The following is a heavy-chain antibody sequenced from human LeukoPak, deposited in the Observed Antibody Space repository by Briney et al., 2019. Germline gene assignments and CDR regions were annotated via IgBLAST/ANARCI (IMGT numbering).Heavy chain of an antibody. CDR3: ARALVDTAMVPYYFDY. CDR2: ISSSGSTI. J-gene: IGHJ4*02. Sequence: GGSLRLSCAASGFTFSSYGMSWIRQAPGKGLEWVSYISSSGSTIYYADSVKGRFTISRDNAKNSLYLQMNSLRAEDTAVYYCARALVDTAMVPYYFDYWGQGTLVTVSS. D-gene: IGHD5-18*01. V-gene: IGHV3-48*04. CDR1: GFTFSSYG.